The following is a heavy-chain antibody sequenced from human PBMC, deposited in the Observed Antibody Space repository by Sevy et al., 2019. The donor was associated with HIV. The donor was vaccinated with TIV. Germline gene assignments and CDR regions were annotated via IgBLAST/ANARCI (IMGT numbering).Heavy chain of an antibody. D-gene: IGHD3-3*01. CDR3: ARHEASMDFWSGYYFDY. V-gene: IGHV5-51*01. Sequence: GESLKISCKGSGYSFTSYWIGWVRQMPGKGLEWMGIIYPGDSDTRYSPSFQGQVTISADKSISTAYLQWSSLKASDTARYYCARHEASMDFWSGYYFDYWGQGTLVTVSS. J-gene: IGHJ4*02. CDR1: GYSFTSYW. CDR2: IYPGDSDT.